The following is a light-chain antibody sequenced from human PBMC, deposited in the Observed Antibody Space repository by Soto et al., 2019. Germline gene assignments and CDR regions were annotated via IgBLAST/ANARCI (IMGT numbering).Light chain of an antibody. CDR3: QQYYDYRT. J-gene: IGKJ1*01. Sequence: IQLTQSPSFLSASVGDRVTIACRASRGISSYLAWYQQKPGKAPKLLIYDASSLEVGVPSRFSGSGSRTEFTLTISSLQPDDYGTYYCQQYYDYRTFGQGTKVDIK. V-gene: IGKV1D-13*01. CDR1: RGISSY. CDR2: DAS.